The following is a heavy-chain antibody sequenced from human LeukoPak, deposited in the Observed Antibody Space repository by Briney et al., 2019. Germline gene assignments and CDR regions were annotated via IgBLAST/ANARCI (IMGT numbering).Heavy chain of an antibody. CDR3: AREAGYYGSGSQPAIDY. J-gene: IGHJ4*02. CDR2: ISAYNGNT. V-gene: IGHV1-18*01. Sequence: ASVKVSSKASGYTFTSYGISWVRQAPGQGLEWMGWISAYNGNTNYAQKLQGRVTMTTDTSTSTAYMELRSLRSDDTAVYYCAREAGYYGSGSQPAIDYWGQGTLVTVSS. D-gene: IGHD3-10*01. CDR1: GYTFTSYG.